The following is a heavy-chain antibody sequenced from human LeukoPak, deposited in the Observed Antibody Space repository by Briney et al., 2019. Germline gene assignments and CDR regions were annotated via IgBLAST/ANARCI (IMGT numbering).Heavy chain of an antibody. V-gene: IGHV3-49*03. CDR3: TSEGITIFGVVIKNY. CDR1: GFTFGDYA. J-gene: IGHJ4*02. Sequence: GGSLRLSCTASGFTFGDYAMSWFRQAPGKGLEWVGFIRSKAYGGTTEYAASVKGRFTISRDDSKSIAYLQMNSLKTEDTAVYYCTSEGITIFGVVIKNYWGRGTLVTVSS. D-gene: IGHD3-3*01. CDR2: IRSKAYGGTT.